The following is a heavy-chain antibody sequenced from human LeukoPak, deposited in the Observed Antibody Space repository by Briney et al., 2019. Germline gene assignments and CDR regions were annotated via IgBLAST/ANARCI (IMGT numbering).Heavy chain of an antibody. CDR1: GDSVFNNIAA. V-gene: IGHV6-1*01. J-gene: IGHJ4*02. CDR2: TYFRSKWYN. Sequence: SQTLSLTCAISGDSVFNNIAAWNWLRQSPSRGLEWLGRTYFRSKWYNDYAVSVKSRITINPDTSKNQFSLQLNSVTPEDTAVYYCARANVGATRDVWYFDYWGQGTLVTVSS. CDR3: ARANVGATRDVWYFDY. D-gene: IGHD1-26*01.